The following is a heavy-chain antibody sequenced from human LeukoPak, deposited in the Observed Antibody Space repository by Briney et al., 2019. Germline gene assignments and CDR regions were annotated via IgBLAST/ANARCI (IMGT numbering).Heavy chain of an antibody. J-gene: IGHJ6*03. Sequence: PSETLSLTCTVSGGSISITSYYWGWIRQPPGKGLEWIGSMYSSGSTYYNPSLKSRVTISVDTSKNQFSLKLSSVTAADTAVYYCARGRYFDWLGIEKDYVGGAFYMDVWGKGTTVTISS. D-gene: IGHD3-9*01. CDR3: ARGRYFDWLGIEKDYVGGAFYMDV. V-gene: IGHV4-39*07. CDR1: GGSISITSYY. CDR2: MYSSGST.